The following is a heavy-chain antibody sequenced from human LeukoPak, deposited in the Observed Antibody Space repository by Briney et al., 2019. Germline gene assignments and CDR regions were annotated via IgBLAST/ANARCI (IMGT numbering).Heavy chain of an antibody. Sequence: SETLSLTCAVYGGSFSGYYWSWIRQPPGKGLEWIGEINHSGSTNYNPSLKSRVTISVDTSKNQFSLTLGSVTAADTAVYYCARVIAGSGSYFGDYWGQGTLVTVSS. CDR1: GGSFSGYY. CDR2: INHSGST. J-gene: IGHJ4*02. V-gene: IGHV4-34*01. CDR3: ARVIAGSGSYFGDY. D-gene: IGHD1-26*01.